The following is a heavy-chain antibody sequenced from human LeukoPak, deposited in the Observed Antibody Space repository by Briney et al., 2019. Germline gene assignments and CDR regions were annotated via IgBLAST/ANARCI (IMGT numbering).Heavy chain of an antibody. J-gene: IGHJ4*02. CDR3: TRYAPSTYARRAFEY. V-gene: IGHV3-23*05. Sequence: EGSLRLSCAASGFTFSHYLMGWVRQAPGKGLQWVSVISGNSDTIHYADSVKGRFTVSRDNSKSILYMQMNSLGAEDTAVYYCTRYAPSTYARRAFEYWGQGTLVAVSS. CDR2: ISGNSDTI. CDR1: GFTFSHYL. D-gene: IGHD3-16*01.